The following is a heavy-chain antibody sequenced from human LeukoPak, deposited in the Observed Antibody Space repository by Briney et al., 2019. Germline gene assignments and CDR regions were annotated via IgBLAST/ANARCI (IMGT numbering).Heavy chain of an antibody. J-gene: IGHJ4*02. CDR2: IKQDGSEK. V-gene: IGHV3-7*01. Sequence: PGGSLRLSCAASGFTFTSYWMSWVRQAPGKGLEWVAQIKQDGSEKNYEGSVKGRFTISRDNTKNSLYLQMNSLRAEDTAVYYCVRDRITGATHFDCWGQGTLVTVSS. CDR3: VRDRITGATHFDC. D-gene: IGHD7-27*01. CDR1: GFTFTSYW.